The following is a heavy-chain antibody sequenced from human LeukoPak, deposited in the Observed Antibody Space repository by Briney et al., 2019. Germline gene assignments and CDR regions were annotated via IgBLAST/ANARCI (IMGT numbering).Heavy chain of an antibody. Sequence: SETLSLTCAVYGGSFSGYYWSRIRQPPGKGLEWIGEINHSGSTNYNPSLKSRVTISVDTSKNQFSLKLSSVTAEDTAVYYCVNLGYSDGGQGTLVTVSS. CDR3: VNLGYSD. CDR1: GGSFSGYY. V-gene: IGHV4-34*01. CDR2: INHSGST. D-gene: IGHD5-12*01. J-gene: IGHJ4*02.